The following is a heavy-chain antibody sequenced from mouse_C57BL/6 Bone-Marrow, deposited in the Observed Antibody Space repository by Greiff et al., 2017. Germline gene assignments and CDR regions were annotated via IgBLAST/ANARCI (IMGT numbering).Heavy chain of an antibody. CDR1: GFNIKDDY. CDR2: IDPENGYT. J-gene: IGHJ3*01. Sequence: VQLQQSGAELVRPGASVKLSCTASGFNIKDDYMHWVKQRPEQGLEWIGWIDPENGYTEYASKFQGKATITADPSSNTAYLQLSSLTSEDTAVYYCTGVLLRYWFAYWGQGTLVTVSA. CDR3: TGVLLRYWFAY. V-gene: IGHV14-4*01. D-gene: IGHD1-1*01.